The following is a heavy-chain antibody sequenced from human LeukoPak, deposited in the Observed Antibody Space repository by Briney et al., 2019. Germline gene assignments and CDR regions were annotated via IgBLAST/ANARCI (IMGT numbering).Heavy chain of an antibody. CDR2: INAGNGNT. CDR1: GYTFTSYA. Sequence: GASVKVSCEASGYTFTSYAMHWVRQAPGQRLEWMGWINAGNGNTKYSQKFQGRVTITRDTSASTAYMELSSLRSEDTAVYSCARLTGSRVAFDIWGQGTMVTVSS. D-gene: IGHD1-20*01. J-gene: IGHJ3*02. CDR3: ARLTGSRVAFDI. V-gene: IGHV1-3*01.